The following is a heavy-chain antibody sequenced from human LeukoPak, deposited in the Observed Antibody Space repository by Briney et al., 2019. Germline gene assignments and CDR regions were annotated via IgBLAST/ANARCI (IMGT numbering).Heavy chain of an antibody. D-gene: IGHD2/OR15-2a*01. J-gene: IGHJ5*02. V-gene: IGHV3-11*01. CDR3: ARDRQTLASDP. CDR1: GFTFASYA. CDR2: ISSSGSTI. Sequence: GGSLRLSCAASGFTFASYAMTWVRQTPGKGLEWVSYISSSGSTIYYADSVKGRFTISRDNAKNSLYLQMNSLRAEDTAVYYCARDRQTLASDPWGQGTLVTVSS.